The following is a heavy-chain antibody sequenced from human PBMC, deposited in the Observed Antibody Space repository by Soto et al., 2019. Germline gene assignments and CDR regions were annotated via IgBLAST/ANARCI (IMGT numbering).Heavy chain of an antibody. CDR3: TRAGKGAYYYYYMDV. CDR1: GFTFGDYA. Sequence: PGGSLRLSCTASGFTFGDYAMSWFRQAPGKGLERVGFIRSKAYGGTTEYAASVKGRFTISRDDSKSISYLQMNSRKTEDTAVYYCTRAGKGAYYYYYMDVWGKGTTVTVSS. V-gene: IGHV3-49*03. J-gene: IGHJ6*03. CDR2: IRSKAYGGTT.